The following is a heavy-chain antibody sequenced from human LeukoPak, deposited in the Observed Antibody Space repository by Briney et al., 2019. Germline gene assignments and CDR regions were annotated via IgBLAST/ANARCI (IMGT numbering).Heavy chain of an antibody. D-gene: IGHD2-2*02. CDR2: IIPILGIA. Sequence: SVKVSCKASGGTFSSYTISLVRQAPGQGLEWMGRIIPILGIANYAQKFQGRVTITADKSTSTAYMELSSLRSEDTAVYYCASRITEYCSSTSCYIGAFDIWGQGKMVTVSS. V-gene: IGHV1-69*02. J-gene: IGHJ3*02. CDR3: ASRITEYCSSTSCYIGAFDI. CDR1: GGTFSSYT.